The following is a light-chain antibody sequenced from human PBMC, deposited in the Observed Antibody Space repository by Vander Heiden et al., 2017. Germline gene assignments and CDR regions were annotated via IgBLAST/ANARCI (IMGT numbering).Light chain of an antibody. CDR3: QSYDSSLSGVV. Sequence: QSVLTPPPSVSGAPGQRVTISRTGSSSNIGAGYDVHWYQQRPGTAPKLLIYGNSNRPSGVPDRFSGSKSGTSASLAITGLQAEDEADYYCQSYDSSLSGVVFGGGTKLTVL. CDR2: GNS. CDR1: SSNIGAGYD. J-gene: IGLJ2*01. V-gene: IGLV1-40*01.